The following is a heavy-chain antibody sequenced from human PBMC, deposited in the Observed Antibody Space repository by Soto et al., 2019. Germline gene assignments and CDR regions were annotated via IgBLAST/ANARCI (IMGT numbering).Heavy chain of an antibody. Sequence: SCAASGFTFSSYGMHWVRQAPGKGLEWVAVISYDGSNKYYADSVKGRFTISRDNSKNTLYLQMNSLRAEDTAVYYCAKDVVVVAAHPHYYYGMDVWGQGTTVTVSS. V-gene: IGHV3-30*18. CDR3: AKDVVVVAAHPHYYYGMDV. CDR2: ISYDGSNK. D-gene: IGHD2-15*01. J-gene: IGHJ6*02. CDR1: GFTFSSYG.